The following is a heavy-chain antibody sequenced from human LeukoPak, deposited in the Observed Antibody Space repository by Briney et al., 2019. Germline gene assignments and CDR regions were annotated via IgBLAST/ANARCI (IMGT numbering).Heavy chain of an antibody. Sequence: GGSLRLSCAASGFTFSSYAMSWVRQAPGKGLEWVSAISGSGGSTYYADSVKGRFTISRDNSKNTLYLQMNSLRAEDTAVYYCAKDYIDSSGYGPGSYNWFDPWGQGTLVTVSS. D-gene: IGHD3-22*01. CDR1: GFTFSSYA. V-gene: IGHV3-23*01. CDR3: AKDYIDSSGYGPGSYNWFDP. J-gene: IGHJ5*02. CDR2: ISGSGGST.